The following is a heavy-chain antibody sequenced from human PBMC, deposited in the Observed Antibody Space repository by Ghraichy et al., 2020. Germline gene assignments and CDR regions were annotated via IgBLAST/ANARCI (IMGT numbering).Heavy chain of an antibody. CDR2: LSYSGSN. V-gene: IGHV4-39*01. CDR3: AKAAAADSYYFDY. D-gene: IGHD6-25*01. J-gene: IGHJ4*02. CDR1: GSSITSSKYY. Sequence: SETLSLTCIVSGSSITSSKYYWGWIRQPPGKRLEWIGSLSYSGSNYNNPSLESRVTISGDTSKNQFSLKLRSVTAAYTAVYFCAKAAAADSYYFDYWGRGTLVTVSS.